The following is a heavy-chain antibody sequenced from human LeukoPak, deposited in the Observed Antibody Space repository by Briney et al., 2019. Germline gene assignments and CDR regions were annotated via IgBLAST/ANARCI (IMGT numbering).Heavy chain of an antibody. J-gene: IGHJ3*02. V-gene: IGHV3-11*01. Sequence: GGSLRLSCAASEFTFSDYYMSWIRQAPGQGLEWVSYISNSGSTTYYADSVKGRFTISRDNAKNSLYLQMNSLRAEDTAVYYCAKGWVWFGENAFDIWGQGTMVTVSS. D-gene: IGHD3-10*01. CDR2: ISNSGSTT. CDR1: EFTFSDYY. CDR3: AKGWVWFGENAFDI.